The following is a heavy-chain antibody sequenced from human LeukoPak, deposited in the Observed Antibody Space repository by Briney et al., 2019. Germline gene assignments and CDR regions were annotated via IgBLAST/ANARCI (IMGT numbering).Heavy chain of an antibody. V-gene: IGHV3-21*06. J-gene: IGHJ4*02. CDR3: ARAWWGLYDFWSGYFDY. CDR1: GFTFSSYA. CDR2: ISSSSEYI. Sequence: GGSLRLSCAASGFTFSSYAMSWVRQAPGKGLEWVSSISSSSEYIYYADSVKGRFTISRDNAKNLLYLQMNSLRADDTAVYYCARAWWGLYDFWSGYFDYWGQGTLVTVSS. D-gene: IGHD3-3*01.